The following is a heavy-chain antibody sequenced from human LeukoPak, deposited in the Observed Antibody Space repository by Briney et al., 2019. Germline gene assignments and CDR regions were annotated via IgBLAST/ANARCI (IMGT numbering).Heavy chain of an antibody. Sequence: GGSLRLSCAASGFTFSSYAMSWVRQAPGKGLEWVSVIYSGGSTYYADSVKGRFTISRDNSKNTLYLQMNSLRAEDTAVYYCARLGYIEYSSSSAAFDIWGQGTMVTVSS. V-gene: IGHV3-66*01. D-gene: IGHD6-6*01. J-gene: IGHJ3*02. CDR1: GFTFSSYA. CDR3: ARLGYIEYSSSSAAFDI. CDR2: IYSGGST.